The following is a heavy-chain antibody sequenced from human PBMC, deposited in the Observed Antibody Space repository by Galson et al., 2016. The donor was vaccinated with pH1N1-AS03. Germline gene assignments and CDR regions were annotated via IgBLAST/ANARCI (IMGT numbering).Heavy chain of an antibody. CDR3: ARDPSGDRSGWYYFDY. CDR2: TNQDGSEK. CDR1: GFTFSNYR. V-gene: IGHV3-7*03. D-gene: IGHD6-19*01. Sequence: SLRLSCAASGFTFSNYRMSWVRQAPGKGLEWVATTNQDGSEKYFVDSVKGRFTISRDDAKNSLYLQMNSLRAEDSALYYCARDPSGDRSGWYYFDYWGQGTLVTVSS. J-gene: IGHJ4*02.